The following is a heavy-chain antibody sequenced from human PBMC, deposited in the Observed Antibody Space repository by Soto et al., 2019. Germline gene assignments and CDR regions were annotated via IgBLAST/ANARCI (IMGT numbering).Heavy chain of an antibody. J-gene: IGHJ5*02. CDR2: IYYSGST. CDR3: ARGELSLEWSNGGFDP. D-gene: IGHD3-3*01. V-gene: IGHV4-59*01. CDR1: GGSISSYY. Sequence: SETLSLTCTVSGGSISSYYWSWIRQPPGKGLEWIGYIYYSGSTNYNPSLKSRVTISVDTSKNQFSLKLSSVTAADTAVYYCARGELSLEWSNGGFDPWGRGTLVTVSS.